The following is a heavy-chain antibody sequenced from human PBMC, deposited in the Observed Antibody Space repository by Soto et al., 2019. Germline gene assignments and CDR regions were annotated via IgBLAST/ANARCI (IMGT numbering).Heavy chain of an antibody. V-gene: IGHV3-23*01. D-gene: IGHD1-1*01. J-gene: IGHJ4*02. CDR2: INDRGDTT. Sequence: GGSLRLSCAASGFIINRDALSWVRQAPGKGLEWVAAINDRGDTTHYADSVKGRFTISRDTSKNTLYLQMNTLRAEDTAVYYCAKDKPGTTSFDYWGRGTLVTVSS. CDR3: AKDKPGTTSFDY. CDR1: GFIINRDA.